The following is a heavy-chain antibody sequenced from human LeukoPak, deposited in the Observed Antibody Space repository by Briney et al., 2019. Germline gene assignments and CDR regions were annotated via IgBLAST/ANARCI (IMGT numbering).Heavy chain of an antibody. CDR3: TRGYCSGGSCYARAFDI. D-gene: IGHD2-15*01. J-gene: IGHJ3*02. V-gene: IGHV3-21*01. Sequence: TGGSLRLSCAASGFTFSSYSMNWVRQAPGKGLEWVSSISSSSSYIYYADSVKGRFTISRDNAKNTLYLEMNSLRAEDTAVYYCTRGYCSGGSCYARAFDIWGQGTMVTVSS. CDR2: ISSSSSYI. CDR1: GFTFSSYS.